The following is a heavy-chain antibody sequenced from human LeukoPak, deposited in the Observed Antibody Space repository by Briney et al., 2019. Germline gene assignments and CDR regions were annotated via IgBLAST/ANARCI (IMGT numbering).Heavy chain of an antibody. J-gene: IGHJ4*02. V-gene: IGHV4-61*01. CDR2: VNYSGST. D-gene: IGHD2-15*01. CDR1: GGSVSNDNHC. Sequence: SETLSLTCTVSGGSVSNDNHCWSWIRQPPGKGLERIGYVNYSGSTKYNPSLKSRVSISADTFRSQVSLKLSSVTAADTAVYYCARDRGGFTYGEYYFDYWGQGSLVTVSS. CDR3: ARDRGGFTYGEYYFDY.